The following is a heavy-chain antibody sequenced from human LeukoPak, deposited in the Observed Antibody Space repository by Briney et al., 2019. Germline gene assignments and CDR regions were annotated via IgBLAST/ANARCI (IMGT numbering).Heavy chain of an antibody. Sequence: SVKVSCTASGGTFIIYAISWVRQAPGQGREWMGGIIPIFGTANYAQKFQGRVTITADESTSTAYMELSSLRSEDTAVYYCAREAVAGLGRVDYWGQGTLVTVSS. CDR1: GGTFIIYA. V-gene: IGHV1-69*13. J-gene: IGHJ4*02. CDR2: IIPIFGTA. CDR3: AREAVAGLGRVDY. D-gene: IGHD6-19*01.